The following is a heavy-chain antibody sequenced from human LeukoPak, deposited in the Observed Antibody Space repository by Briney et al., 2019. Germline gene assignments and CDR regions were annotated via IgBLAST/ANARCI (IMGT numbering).Heavy chain of an antibody. V-gene: IGHV1-69*13. J-gene: IGHJ4*02. CDR3: ASKKRGSYRHYYFDY. Sequence: ASVKVSCKASGGTFSSYAISWVRQAPGQGREWMGGIIPIFGTANYAQKFQGRVTITADESTSTAYMELSSLRSEDTAVYYCASKKRGSYRHYYFDYWGQGTLVTVSS. CDR2: IIPIFGTA. D-gene: IGHD1-26*01. CDR1: GGTFSSYA.